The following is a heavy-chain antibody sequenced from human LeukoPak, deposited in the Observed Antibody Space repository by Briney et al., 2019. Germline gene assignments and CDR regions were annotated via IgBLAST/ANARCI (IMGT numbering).Heavy chain of an antibody. CDR2: IYYSGST. CDR1: SGSISSSSYY. CDR3: ARDRLGSGYSSGPTNV. D-gene: IGHD6-19*01. J-gene: IGHJ4*02. Sequence: PSETLSLTCTVSSGSISSSSYYWGWIRQPPGKGLEWIGSIYYSGSTYYNPSLKSRVTISVDTSKNQFSLKLSSVTAADTAVYYCARDRLGSGYSSGPTNVWGQGTLVTVSS. V-gene: IGHV4-39*07.